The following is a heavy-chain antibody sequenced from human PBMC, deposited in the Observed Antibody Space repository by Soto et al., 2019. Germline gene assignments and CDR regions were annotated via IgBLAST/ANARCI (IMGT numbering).Heavy chain of an antibody. CDR3: ARDRAKWLRLRSAGWFDP. J-gene: IGHJ5*02. Sequence: ASVKVSCKASGGTFSSYAISWVRQAPGQGLEWMGGIIPIFGTANYAQKFQGRVTITADESTSTAYMELSSLRSEDTAVYYCARDRAKWLRLRSAGWFDPWGQGTLVTVPS. V-gene: IGHV1-69*13. CDR1: GGTFSSYA. CDR2: IIPIFGTA. D-gene: IGHD5-12*01.